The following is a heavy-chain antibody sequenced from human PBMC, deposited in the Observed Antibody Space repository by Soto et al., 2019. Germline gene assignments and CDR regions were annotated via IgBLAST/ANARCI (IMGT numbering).Heavy chain of an antibody. CDR2: ILYDGTKK. V-gene: IGHV3-30*18. D-gene: IGHD2-15*01. CDR1: GFTFSSYG. Sequence: GGSLRLSCAASGFTFSSYGMHWVRQAPGKGLEWVAVILYDGTKKYYANSMKGRFTISRDNSKNTLYLQMNSLRAEDTAVYYCAKDRGALRWSEEHYYFDYWGQGPLVTVSS. CDR3: AKDRGALRWSEEHYYFDY. J-gene: IGHJ4*02.